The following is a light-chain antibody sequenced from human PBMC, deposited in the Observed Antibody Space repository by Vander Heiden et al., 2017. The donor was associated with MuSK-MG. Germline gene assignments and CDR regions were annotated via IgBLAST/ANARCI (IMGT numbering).Light chain of an antibody. CDR2: AAS. Sequence: DIQLIQSPSFLSASVGDRVTITCRASRGISNYLAWYQQKPGKAPKLLIYAASTLHSGVPSRFSGSASGTEFTLTISSLQPEDFATYYCQQLNSYHTFGQGTKLEIK. CDR3: QQLNSYHT. V-gene: IGKV1-9*01. J-gene: IGKJ2*01. CDR1: RGISNY.